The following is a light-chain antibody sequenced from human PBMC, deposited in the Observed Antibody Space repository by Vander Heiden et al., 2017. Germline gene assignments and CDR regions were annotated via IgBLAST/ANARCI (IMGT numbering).Light chain of an antibody. Sequence: DIQMTQSPSPLSASVGDRVSITCPASQSISSWLAWYQQRPGKAPKLLIYKASSLESAVPSRFSASGSGTEFTLTISSLQPDDFATYYCQQYNNYWYTFGQGTKLEIK. J-gene: IGKJ2*01. CDR1: QSISSW. CDR2: KAS. V-gene: IGKV1-5*03. CDR3: QQYNNYWYT.